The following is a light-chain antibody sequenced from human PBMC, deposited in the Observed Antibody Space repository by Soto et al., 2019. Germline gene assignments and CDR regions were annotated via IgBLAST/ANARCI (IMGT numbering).Light chain of an antibody. J-gene: IGKJ1*01. V-gene: IGKV1-39*01. CDR1: QSISSY. Sequence: DIQMTQSPSSLSASVGDRVTITCRASQSISSYLNWYQQRPGKAPKVLIYGASTLQSGVPSRFSGSGSGTEFTLTISSLQPEDFAPYYCQQGYSISWTFGQGTKVDIK. CDR3: QQGYSISWT. CDR2: GAS.